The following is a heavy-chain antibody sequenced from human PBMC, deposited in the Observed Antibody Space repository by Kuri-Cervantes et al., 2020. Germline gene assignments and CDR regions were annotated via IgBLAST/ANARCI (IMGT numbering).Heavy chain of an antibody. D-gene: IGHD5-18*01. J-gene: IGHJ6*02. V-gene: IGHV1-46*01. CDR1: GYTFTSYY. CDR3: ARSQDVDTTYYYYYGMDV. CDR2: INPSGGST. Sequence: ASVKVSCKASGYTFTSYYMHWVRQAPGQGLEWMGIINPSGGSTSYAQKFQGRVTMTRDTSTSTVYMGLRSLRSDDTAVYYCARSQDVDTTYYYYYGMDVWGQGTTVTVSS.